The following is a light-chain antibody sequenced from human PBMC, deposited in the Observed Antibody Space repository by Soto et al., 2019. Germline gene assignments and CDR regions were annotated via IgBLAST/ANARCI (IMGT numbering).Light chain of an antibody. V-gene: IGKV3-11*01. J-gene: IGKJ5*01. CDR3: QQHSNWSSSIT. Sequence: DIVLTQSPATLSLSPGDRATLSCRASQSVSSYSAWYQQKPGQAPKLLIYDASTINSGVPARFSGSGSGTDFDLTISSLEPEDFAVYNCQQHSNWSSSITFGQGTRLEIK. CDR2: DAS. CDR1: QSVSSY.